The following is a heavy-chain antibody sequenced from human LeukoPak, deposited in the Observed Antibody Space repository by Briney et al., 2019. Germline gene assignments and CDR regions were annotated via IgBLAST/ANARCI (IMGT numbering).Heavy chain of an antibody. CDR1: GFTFSSYS. CDR2: ISSSSSYI. CDR3: ARDKASGHSEPGFDY. J-gene: IGHJ4*02. V-gene: IGHV3-21*01. D-gene: IGHD1-26*01. Sequence: GGSLRLSCAASGFTFSSYSMTWVRQAPGKGLEWVSSISSSSSYIYYADSVKGRFTISRDNAKNSLYLQMNSLRAEDTAVYYCARDKASGHSEPGFDYWGQGTLVTVSS.